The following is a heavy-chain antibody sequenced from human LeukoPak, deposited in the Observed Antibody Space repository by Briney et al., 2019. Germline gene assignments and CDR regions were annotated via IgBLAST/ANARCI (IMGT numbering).Heavy chain of an antibody. J-gene: IGHJ3*02. CDR2: LFYTGNT. CDR3: AREDAFDI. V-gene: IGHV4-59*01. Sequence: SETLSLTCTASGGPISNYYWSWIRQSPEKGLEWIAYLFYTGNTKYNPSLESRATISVDMSKNQIFLNLTSVTAADTALYYCAREDAFDIWGPGTMVTVSA. CDR1: GGPISNYY.